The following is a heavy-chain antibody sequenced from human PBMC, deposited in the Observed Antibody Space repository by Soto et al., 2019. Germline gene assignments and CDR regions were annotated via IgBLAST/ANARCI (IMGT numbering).Heavy chain of an antibody. CDR2: IKEDGSEK. CDR1: GFAFSSSW. J-gene: IGHJ6*02. CDR3: TRKRFGMDV. V-gene: IGHV3-7*03. Sequence: PGGSLRLSCAASGFAFSSSWMSWVRQAPGKGLEWVANIKEDGSEKDYVDPVKGRFTTTRDNAKNSLYLQMNNLRAEDTAVYFCTRKRFGMDVWGQGTTVTVSS.